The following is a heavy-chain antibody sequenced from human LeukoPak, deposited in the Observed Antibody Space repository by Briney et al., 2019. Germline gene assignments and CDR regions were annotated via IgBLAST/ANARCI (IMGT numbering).Heavy chain of an antibody. D-gene: IGHD5-24*01. CDR3: VKSAGKDGYRDVFDI. CDR1: GFTFSSYS. V-gene: IGHV3-21*04. Sequence: GGSLRLSCATSGFTFSSYSMNWVRQAPGKGLEWVSTITKSGDQTHYADSVRGLFTIPRDIFKNTLYLQMNSLRAEDTAVYHCVKSAGKDGYRDVFDIWGQGTVVTVSS. J-gene: IGHJ3*02. CDR2: ITKSGDQT.